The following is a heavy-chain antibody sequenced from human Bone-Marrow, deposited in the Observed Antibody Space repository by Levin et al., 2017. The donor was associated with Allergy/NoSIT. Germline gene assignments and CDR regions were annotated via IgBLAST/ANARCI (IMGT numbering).Heavy chain of an antibody. J-gene: IGHJ6*02. Sequence: SLKISCAASGFTFEEHAMHWVRQVPGRGLEWVSSISGKSDRIAYADSVKGRFTISRDNAKKSLHLQMSSLRVADTALYFCVKDLVEWRVEIVGHSGYVYYGMDVWGQGTTVSVSS. D-gene: IGHD5-12*01. CDR2: ISGKSDRI. CDR3: VKDLVEWRVEIVGHSGYVYYGMDV. V-gene: IGHV3-9*01. CDR1: GFTFEEHA.